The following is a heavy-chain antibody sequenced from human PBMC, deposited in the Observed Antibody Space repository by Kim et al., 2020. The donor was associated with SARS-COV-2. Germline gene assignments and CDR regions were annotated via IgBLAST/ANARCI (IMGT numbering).Heavy chain of an antibody. CDR3: AGGGTPNFYDSGTYYKHYGLDA. V-gene: IGHV4-34*01. CDR1: GGSFTAYY. Sequence: SETLSLTCAVSGGSFTAYYWSWIRQPPGKGLEWIGEINHSGSTNYNPSLKSRVTISVDTSKNQFSLRLRSVTAADTAVYYCAGGGTPNFYDSGTYYKHYGLDAWGQGTTVTVSS. CDR2: INHSGST. D-gene: IGHD3-10*01. J-gene: IGHJ6*02.